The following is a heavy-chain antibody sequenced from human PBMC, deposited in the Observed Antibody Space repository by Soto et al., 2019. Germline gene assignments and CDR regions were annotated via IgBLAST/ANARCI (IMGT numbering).Heavy chain of an antibody. V-gene: IGHV3-33*01. CDR1: GFSFRNYG. D-gene: IGHD2-15*01. Sequence: QEQLVESGGGVVQPGRSLRLSCAASGFSFRNYGIHWVRQAPGKGLDWVAVIWYDGSKRYYADSVRGRFTISRYNSGNTVHLQMDSLRAEDTAVDYCARWWFSGVHNSCLDVWGQVTTVVVS. CDR3: ARWWFSGVHNSCLDV. CDR2: IWYDGSKR. J-gene: IGHJ3*01.